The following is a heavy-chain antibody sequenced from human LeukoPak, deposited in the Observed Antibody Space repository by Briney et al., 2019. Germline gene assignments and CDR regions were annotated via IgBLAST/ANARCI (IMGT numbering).Heavy chain of an antibody. CDR2: IIPIFGTA. D-gene: IGHD3-3*01. CDR1: GGTFSSYA. CDR3: ASDFWSGYPDY. V-gene: IGHV1-69*05. J-gene: IGHJ4*02. Sequence: SVNVSCKASGGTFSSYAISWVRQAPGQGLEWMGGIIPIFGTANYAQKFQGRVTITTDESTSTAYMELSSLRSEDTAVYYCASDFWSGYPDYWGQGTLVTVSS.